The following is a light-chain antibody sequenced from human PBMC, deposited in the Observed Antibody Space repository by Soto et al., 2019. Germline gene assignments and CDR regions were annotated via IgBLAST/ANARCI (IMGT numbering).Light chain of an antibody. J-gene: IGLJ1*01. CDR1: SSDVGAYDF. Sequence: QSALTQPASVSGSPGQSIAISCTGTSSDVGAYDFVSWYQQHPDKAPKLMIYEVSHRPSGVSYRFSGSKSVNTATLTISGLQAEDGADYYSTSNTTSTTRVSGTGTRVPVL. CDR3: TSNTTSTTRV. V-gene: IGLV2-14*03. CDR2: EVS.